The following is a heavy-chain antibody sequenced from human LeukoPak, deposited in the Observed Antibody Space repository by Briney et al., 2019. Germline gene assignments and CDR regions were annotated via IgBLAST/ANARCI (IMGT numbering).Heavy chain of an antibody. J-gene: IGHJ4*02. V-gene: IGHV1-46*01. D-gene: IGHD3-22*01. CDR3: ARVRDDSSGCPFDY. CDR2: INPSGGST. CDR1: GYTFPTDY. Sequence: ASVKVSCKASGYTFPTDYMHWVRQAPGQELEWMGIINPSGGSTSNAQKFQGRVTMTRDTSTSTVYMELSSLRFEDTAVYYCARVRDDSSGCPFDYWGQGTLVTVSS.